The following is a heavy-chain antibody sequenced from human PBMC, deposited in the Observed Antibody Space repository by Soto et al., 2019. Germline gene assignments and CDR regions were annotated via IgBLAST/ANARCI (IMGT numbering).Heavy chain of an antibody. CDR2: VYYSGIT. CDR1: GGPIRRRGYY. CDR3: ASSGAREGDWFDP. D-gene: IGHD3-16*01. J-gene: IGHJ5*02. V-gene: IGHV4-31*03. Sequence: PSETLSLTCTVSGGPIRRRGYYWSWIRQHPGQGLEWIGFVYYSGITDYNPSLKSRVTISADTSKNQFSLNLRSVTAADTAVYYCASSGAREGDWFDPWGQGTLVTVPQ.